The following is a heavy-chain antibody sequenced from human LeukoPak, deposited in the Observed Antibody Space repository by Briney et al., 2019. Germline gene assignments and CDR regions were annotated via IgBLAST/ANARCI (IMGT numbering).Heavy chain of an antibody. J-gene: IGHJ5*02. CDR2: MYYSGST. D-gene: IGHD2-2*02. Sequence: SSETLSLTCTVSGGSMSGNYWGWIRQPPGKGLEWIGYMYYSGSTTYNPSLESRVTISVDKSKNQFSLKLNSVTAADTAVYYCARLDGNIVVVPAAIGGNWFDPWGQGTLVTVSS. V-gene: IGHV4-59*08. CDR1: GGSMSGNY. CDR3: ARLDGNIVVVPAAIGGNWFDP.